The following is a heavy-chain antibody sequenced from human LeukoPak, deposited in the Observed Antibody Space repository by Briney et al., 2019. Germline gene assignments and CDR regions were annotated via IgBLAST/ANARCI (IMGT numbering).Heavy chain of an antibody. CDR1: GFTFSVAA. J-gene: IGHJ3*02. CDR2: IGASGEST. CDR3: ARGRADAFDI. Sequence: GGSLRLSCAASGFTFSVAAMTWVRQAPGKGLEWVSLIGASGESTYYADSVKGRFTISRDNSKNTLSLQMNSLRAEDTAVYYCARGRADAFDIWGQGTMVTVSS. V-gene: IGHV3-23*01.